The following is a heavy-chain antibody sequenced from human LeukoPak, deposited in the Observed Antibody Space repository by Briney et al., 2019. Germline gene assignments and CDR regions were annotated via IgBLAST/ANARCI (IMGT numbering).Heavy chain of an antibody. CDR2: ISWNSGSI. D-gene: IGHD3-16*02. CDR3: VKRLTLGDLSIKGAFAF. V-gene: IGHV3-9*01. CDR1: GFTFDDYA. Sequence: GGSLRLSCAASGFTFDDYAMHWVRQAPGKGLEWVSGISWNSGSIGYADSVKGRFTISRDNAKNSLYLQMNSLRAEDTALYYCVKRLTLGDLSIKGAFAFWGQGTMVTVAS. J-gene: IGHJ3*01.